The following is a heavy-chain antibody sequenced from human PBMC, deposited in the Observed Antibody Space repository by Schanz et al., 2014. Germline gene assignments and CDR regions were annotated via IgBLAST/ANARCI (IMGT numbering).Heavy chain of an antibody. D-gene: IGHD6-13*01. CDR2: IGHSGNT. Sequence: QVQLQQWGAGLLKPSETLSLTCAVYGGSLSGYFWRWIRQPPGKGLEWIGDIGHSGNTKDNPSLKSRVTMSVETSKTQFSLTLSSVTAADTAVYYCARGRQQLGSFDYWGPGTLVSVSS. J-gene: IGHJ4*02. V-gene: IGHV4-34*01. CDR3: ARGRQQLGSFDY. CDR1: GGSLSGYF.